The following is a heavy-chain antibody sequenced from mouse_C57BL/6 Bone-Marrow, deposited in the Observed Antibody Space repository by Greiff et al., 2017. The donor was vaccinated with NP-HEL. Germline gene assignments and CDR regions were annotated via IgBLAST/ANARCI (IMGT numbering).Heavy chain of an antibody. Sequence: EVKLMESGPGLVKPSQTVFLTCTVTGISITTGNYRWSWIRQFPGNKLEWIGYIYYSGTITYNPSLTSRTTITRDTPKNQFFLEMNSLTAEDTATYYCARGNYYGSMYFDYWGQGTTLTVSS. CDR1: GISITTGNYR. CDR3: ARGNYYGSMYFDY. V-gene: IGHV3-5*01. CDR2: IYYSGTI. J-gene: IGHJ2*01. D-gene: IGHD1-1*01.